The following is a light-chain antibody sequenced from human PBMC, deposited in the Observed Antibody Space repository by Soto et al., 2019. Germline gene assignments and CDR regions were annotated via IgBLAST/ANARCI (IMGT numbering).Light chain of an antibody. CDR2: GTS. CDR1: QNISRS. CDR3: HQYNGWPRT. J-gene: IGKJ1*01. V-gene: IGKV3-15*01. Sequence: EIVMTQSPVTLSVSPVEIATLSFRASQNISRSLAWYQQKPGQGPSLLIYGTSTRAGGVPARFSGGGSGTEFTLTITSLQSEDFAVYYCHQYNGWPRTCGQGTKGDIK.